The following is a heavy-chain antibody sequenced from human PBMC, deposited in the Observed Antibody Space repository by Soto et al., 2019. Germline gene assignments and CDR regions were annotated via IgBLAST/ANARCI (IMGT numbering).Heavy chain of an antibody. V-gene: IGHV1-3*01. CDR3: ARDLGFGLPDY. CDR1: GYTFTSYA. D-gene: IGHD3-10*01. J-gene: IGHJ4*02. Sequence: QVQLVQSGAEVKKPGASVKVSCKASGYTFTSYAMYWVRQAPGQRLEWMGWINAGNGNTKYSQKFQGRVTITRDTSASTAYMELSSLRSEDTAVYYCARDLGFGLPDYWGQGTLVTVSS. CDR2: INAGNGNT.